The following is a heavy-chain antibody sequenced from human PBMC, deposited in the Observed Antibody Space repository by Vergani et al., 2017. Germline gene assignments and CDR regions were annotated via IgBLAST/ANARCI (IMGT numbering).Heavy chain of an antibody. J-gene: IGHJ5*02. Sequence: QVQLQQWGAGLLKPSETLSLTCAVYGGSFSGYYWSWIRQPPGEGLEWIGEINHSGSTNYNPSLKSRVTISVDTSKNQFSLKLSSVTAADTAVYYCASGGMTMVRHLRFDPWGQGTLVTVSS. CDR2: INHSGST. V-gene: IGHV4-34*01. D-gene: IGHD3-10*01. CDR3: ASGGMTMVRHLRFDP. CDR1: GGSFSGYY.